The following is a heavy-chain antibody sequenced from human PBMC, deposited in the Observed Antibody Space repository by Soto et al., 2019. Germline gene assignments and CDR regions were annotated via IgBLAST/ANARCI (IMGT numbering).Heavy chain of an antibody. Sequence: GESLKISCKGSGYSFTSYWIGWVRQMPGKGLEWMGIIYPGDSDTRYSPSFQGQVTISADKSISTAYLQWSSLKASDTAMYYCARQRAEPEYGSGSYDAFDIWGQGTMVTVSS. CDR3: ARQRAEPEYGSGSYDAFDI. CDR2: IYPGDSDT. D-gene: IGHD3-10*01. V-gene: IGHV5-51*01. J-gene: IGHJ3*02. CDR1: GYSFTSYW.